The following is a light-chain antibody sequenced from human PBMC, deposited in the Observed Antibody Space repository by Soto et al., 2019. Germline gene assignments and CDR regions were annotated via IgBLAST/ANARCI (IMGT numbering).Light chain of an antibody. J-gene: IGKJ4*01. CDR3: QQRSNWSLT. Sequence: EIVLTQSPATLSLSPGERATLSCRASQSVSSYLAWDQQKPGQAPRLLIYDASNRATGIPARFSGSGSGTDFTLTISSLEPGDFAVYYCQQRSNWSLTVGGGTKVEIK. V-gene: IGKV3-11*01. CDR1: QSVSSY. CDR2: DAS.